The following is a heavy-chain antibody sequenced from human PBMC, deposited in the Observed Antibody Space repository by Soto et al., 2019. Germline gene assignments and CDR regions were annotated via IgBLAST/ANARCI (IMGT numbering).Heavy chain of an antibody. CDR1: GFTFTTYA. V-gene: IGHV3-23*01. Sequence: EGQLLESGGGLVQPGGSLRLSCAASGFTFTTYAMSWVRQAPGKGLEWVSVISASDSNTKYADSVKGRFTIPRDNSWNTLYLQMDSLRAEDTAVYYCARDRRGDYVYDGFDMWGQGTVVTVSS. CDR3: ARDRRGDYVYDGFDM. J-gene: IGHJ3*02. CDR2: ISASDSNT. D-gene: IGHD4-17*01.